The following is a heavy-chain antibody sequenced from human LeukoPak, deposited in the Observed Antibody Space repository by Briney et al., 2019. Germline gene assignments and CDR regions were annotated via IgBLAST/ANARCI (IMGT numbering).Heavy chain of an antibody. Sequence: PSETLSLTCAVSGYSISSGYYWGWIRQPPGKGLEWIGSIYHSGSTYYNPSLKSRVTISVDTSKNQFSLKLSSVTAADTAVYYCARVFSGLDDFFSYWYFDLWGRGTLVTVSS. J-gene: IGHJ2*01. CDR1: GYSISSGYY. CDR2: IYHSGST. D-gene: IGHD3-3*01. V-gene: IGHV4-38-2*01. CDR3: ARVFSGLDDFFSYWYFDL.